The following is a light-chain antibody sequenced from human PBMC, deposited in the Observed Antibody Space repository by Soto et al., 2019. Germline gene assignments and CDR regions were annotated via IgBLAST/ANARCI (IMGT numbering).Light chain of an antibody. Sequence: VLTQSPVTLSLSPGETATLFCKASQSVGIYLGWFQQKPGQAPRVLIYDATNRAGGVPDRFSGSGSGTDFTLTIRCLEAEDSSVYYCQQRDIWPPLAFGGGIKLEIK. V-gene: IGKV3-11*01. CDR3: QQRDIWPPLA. J-gene: IGKJ4*01. CDR2: DAT. CDR1: QSVGIY.